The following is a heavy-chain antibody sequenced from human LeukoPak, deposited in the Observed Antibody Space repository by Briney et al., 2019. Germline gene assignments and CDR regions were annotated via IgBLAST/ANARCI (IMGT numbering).Heavy chain of an antibody. CDR1: GGSISSGGYY. CDR3: ARGEDRHSSSSRFDP. V-gene: IGHV4-30-2*01. Sequence: PSETLSLTCTVSGGSISSGGYYWSWIRQPPGKGLEWIGYIYHSGSTYYNPSLKSRVTISVDRSKNQFSLKLSSVTAADTAVYYCARGEDRHSSSSRFDPWGQGTLVTVSS. CDR2: IYHSGST. J-gene: IGHJ5*02. D-gene: IGHD6-6*01.